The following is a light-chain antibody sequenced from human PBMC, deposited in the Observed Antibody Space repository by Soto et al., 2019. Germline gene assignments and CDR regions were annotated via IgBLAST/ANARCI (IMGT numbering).Light chain of an antibody. J-gene: IGKJ3*01. Sequence: DIVMTQSPDSLAVSLGERATINCKSSQSVLYSSNNKNYLAWYQQKPGQPPKLLIYWASTRESGVPDRFSGSGSGTDFTLTISSLQAEDVAVYYCQHLNNYPRTFGPGTKVDIK. CDR1: QSVLYSSNNKNY. CDR3: QHLNNYPRT. CDR2: WAS. V-gene: IGKV4-1*01.